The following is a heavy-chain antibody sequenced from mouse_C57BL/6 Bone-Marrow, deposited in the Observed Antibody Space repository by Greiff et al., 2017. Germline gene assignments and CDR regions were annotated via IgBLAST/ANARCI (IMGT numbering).Heavy chain of an antibody. Sequence: EVQLQQSGPGLVKPSQSLSLTCSVTGYSITSGYYWNWIRQFPGNKLEWMGYISYDGSNNYNPSLKNRISITRDTSTNQFFLKLNSVTTEDTATYYCAREERGYWGQGTTLTVSA. CDR3: AREERGY. CDR2: ISYDGSN. CDR1: GYSITSGYY. J-gene: IGHJ2*01. V-gene: IGHV3-6*01.